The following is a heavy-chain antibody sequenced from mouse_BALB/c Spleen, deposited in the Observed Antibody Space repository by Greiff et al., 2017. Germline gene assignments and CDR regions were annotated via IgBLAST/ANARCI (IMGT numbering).Heavy chain of an antibody. Sequence: EVNVVESGGGLVKPGGSLKLSCAASGFTFSSYAMSWVRQTPEKRLEWVASISSGGSTYYPDSVKGRFTIFRDNARNILYLQMSSLRSEDTAMYYCARSYRYDVGAMDYWGQGTSVTVSS. CDR3: ARSYRYDVGAMDY. J-gene: IGHJ4*01. CDR2: ISSGGST. D-gene: IGHD2-14*01. CDR1: GFTFSSYA. V-gene: IGHV5-6-5*01.